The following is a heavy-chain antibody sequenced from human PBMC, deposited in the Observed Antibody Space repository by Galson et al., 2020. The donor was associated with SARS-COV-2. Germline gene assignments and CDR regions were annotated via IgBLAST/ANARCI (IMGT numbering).Heavy chain of an antibody. Sequence: SETLSLTCAVSGGSFSGYYWSWIRQSPGKGPEWIGEIHHSGSAKYNATLKSRVTISVDSSKSQFSLKVTSVTAADTAIYYCARGCPRYSSSLSRDWRPYWYFDVWGRGTLVSVSS. V-gene: IGHV4-34*01. CDR3: ARGCPRYSSSLSRDWRPYWYFDV. CDR2: IHHSGSA. D-gene: IGHD6-6*01. J-gene: IGHJ2*01. CDR1: GGSFSGYY.